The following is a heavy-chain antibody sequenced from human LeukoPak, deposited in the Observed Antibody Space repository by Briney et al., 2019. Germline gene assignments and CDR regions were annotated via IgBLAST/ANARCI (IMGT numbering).Heavy chain of an antibody. CDR2: ISWNSYTI. V-gene: IGHV3-9*01. D-gene: IGHD6-13*01. CDR3: AKDIYSSSWYYFDY. J-gene: IGHJ4*02. Sequence: GGSLRLSCAASGFTFDDYAMHWVRQAPGKGLEWVSGISWNSYTIGYADSVKGRFTISRDNSKNTLYLQMNSLRAEDTAVYYCAKDIYSSSWYYFDYWGQGTLVTVSS. CDR1: GFTFDDYA.